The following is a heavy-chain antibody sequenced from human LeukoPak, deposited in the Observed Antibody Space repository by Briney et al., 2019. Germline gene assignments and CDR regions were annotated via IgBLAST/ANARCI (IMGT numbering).Heavy chain of an antibody. J-gene: IGHJ3*02. D-gene: IGHD6-13*01. V-gene: IGHV1-18*01. CDR3: AREVIAAVGNDAFDI. Sequence: LQGRVTMTTDTSTSTAYMELRSLRSDDTAVYYCAREVIAAVGNDAFDIWGQGTMVTVSS.